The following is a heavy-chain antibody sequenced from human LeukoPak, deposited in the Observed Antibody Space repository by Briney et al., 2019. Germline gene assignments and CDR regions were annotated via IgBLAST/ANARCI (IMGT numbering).Heavy chain of an antibody. CDR3: TTDPILWFGELLSGFDY. D-gene: IGHD3-10*01. Sequence: PGGSLRLSCEASGFTFRNYAMSWVRQAPGRGLEWVSAICKSGGSTFYADSVRGRFTISRDNSRNTLYLQMNSLRAEDTAVYYCTTDPILWFGELLSGFDYWGQGTLVTVSS. J-gene: IGHJ4*02. CDR2: ICKSGGST. CDR1: GFTFRNYA. V-gene: IGHV3-23*01.